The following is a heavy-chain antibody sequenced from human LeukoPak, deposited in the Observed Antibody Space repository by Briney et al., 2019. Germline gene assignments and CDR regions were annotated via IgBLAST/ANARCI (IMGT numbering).Heavy chain of an antibody. V-gene: IGHV4-34*01. CDR3: AGFGPFYYYYYYIDV. CDR1: GGSFSGYY. Sequence: PSETLSLTCAVYGGSFSGYYWSWIRQPPRKGLEWIGEINHSGSTNYNPSLKSRVTISVDTSKNQFSLKLSSVTAADTAVYYCAGFGPFYYYYYYIDVWGKGTTVTISS. J-gene: IGHJ6*03. D-gene: IGHD3-10*01. CDR2: INHSGST.